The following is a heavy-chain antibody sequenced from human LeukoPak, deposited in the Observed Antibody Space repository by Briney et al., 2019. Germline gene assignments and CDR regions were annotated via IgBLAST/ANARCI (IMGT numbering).Heavy chain of an antibody. J-gene: IGHJ5*02. D-gene: IGHD3-22*01. CDR3: ARGYYYDSSGYYYRINNWFDP. CDR2: INHSGST. Sequence: SETLSLTCAVYGGSFSGYCWSWIRQPPGKGLEWIGEINHSGSTNYNPSLKSRVTISVDTSKNQFSLKLSSVTAADTAVYYCARGYYYDSSGYYYRINNWFDPWGQGTLVTVSS. CDR1: GGSFSGYC. V-gene: IGHV4-34*01.